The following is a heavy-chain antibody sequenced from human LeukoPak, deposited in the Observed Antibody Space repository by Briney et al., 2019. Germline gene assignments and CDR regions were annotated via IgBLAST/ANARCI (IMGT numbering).Heavy chain of an antibody. CDR3: ARALTTLTYEGY. CDR1: GFTFSSYS. D-gene: IGHD1-1*01. V-gene: IGHV3-21*01. J-gene: IGHJ4*02. Sequence: QAGGSLRLSCAASGFTFSSYSMNWVRQAPGKGLEWVSSISGSNSYIFYADSVKGRFTVSRDNAKDSLYLQMNSLRAEDTAVYYCARALTTLTYEGYWGQGTLVTVSS. CDR2: ISGSNSYI.